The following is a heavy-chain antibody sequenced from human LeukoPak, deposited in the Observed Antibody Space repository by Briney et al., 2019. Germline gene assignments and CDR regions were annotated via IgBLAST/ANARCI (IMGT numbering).Heavy chain of an antibody. V-gene: IGHV1-2*02. CDR3: ARGCSGGSCSTAYYYYYMDV. Sequence: ASVKVSCKASGYTFTGYYIHWVRQAPGQGLEWMGWINPDSGGTNYAQKFQGRVTMTRDTSISTAYMELSRLRSDDMAVYYCARGCSGGSCSTAYYYYYMDVWGKGTTVTISS. CDR1: GYTFTGYY. CDR2: INPDSGGT. D-gene: IGHD2-15*01. J-gene: IGHJ6*03.